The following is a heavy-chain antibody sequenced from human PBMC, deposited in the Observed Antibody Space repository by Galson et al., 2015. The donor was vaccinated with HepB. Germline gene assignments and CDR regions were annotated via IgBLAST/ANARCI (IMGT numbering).Heavy chain of an antibody. CDR2: VNMNTGNP. Sequence: AVKVSCKASGYAFTDYGINWVRQAPLQGVEWIGGVNMNTGNPTYAQYFAGRFVFSLDTSVSTTYLQITSLKADDTAVYYRARTAYYQPGNYHNVWYNPWGQGTLVTVSS. CDR1: GYAFTDYG. J-gene: IGHJ5*02. V-gene: IGHV7-4-1*02. CDR3: ARTAYYQPGNYHNVWYNP. D-gene: IGHD1-14*01.